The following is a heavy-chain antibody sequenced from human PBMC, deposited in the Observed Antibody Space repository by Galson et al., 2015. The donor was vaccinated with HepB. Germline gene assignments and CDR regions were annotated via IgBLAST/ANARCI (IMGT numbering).Heavy chain of an antibody. J-gene: IGHJ4*02. V-gene: IGHV4-39*01. Sequence: ETLSLTCSVSGGSVSATSYHWTWTRQPPEKGLEWIASMFYSGPTYYNPSLKSRVTISVDTSKNQFSLKLTSVTAADTAVYFCARRGGYWGQGTLVTVSS. D-gene: IGHD2-15*01. CDR1: GGSVSATSYH. CDR2: MFYSGPT. CDR3: ARRGGY.